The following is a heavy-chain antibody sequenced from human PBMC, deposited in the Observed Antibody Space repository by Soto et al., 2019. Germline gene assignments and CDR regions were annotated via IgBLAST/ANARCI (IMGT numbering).Heavy chain of an antibody. Sequence: QVQLVQSGAEVKKPGASVKVSCKPSVYTFTSYGISWVRQAPGQGLECMGWISAYNGNTNYAQKLQGRVTMTTDTSTSTAYMELRSLRSDDTAVYYCATAPYGDYDQKVGAYFDYWGQGTLVTVSS. CDR1: VYTFTSYG. D-gene: IGHD4-17*01. CDR3: ATAPYGDYDQKVGAYFDY. J-gene: IGHJ4*02. CDR2: ISAYNGNT. V-gene: IGHV1-18*01.